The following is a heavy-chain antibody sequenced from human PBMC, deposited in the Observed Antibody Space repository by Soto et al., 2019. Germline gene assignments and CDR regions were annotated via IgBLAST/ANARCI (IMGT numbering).Heavy chain of an antibody. CDR1: GGSISGSHYH. D-gene: IGHD6-25*01. CDR3: AITTPIEAAGPDY. J-gene: IGHJ4*02. V-gene: IGHV4-39*02. CDR2: IDYSGRV. Sequence: SETLSLTCTVSGGSISGSHYHWGWIRQPPGKGLEWIGSIDYSGRVYYNPSLTGRATLFVDTSKNHFSLNLNSVTAADKAVYYCAITTPIEAAGPDYWGRGTLVTVSS.